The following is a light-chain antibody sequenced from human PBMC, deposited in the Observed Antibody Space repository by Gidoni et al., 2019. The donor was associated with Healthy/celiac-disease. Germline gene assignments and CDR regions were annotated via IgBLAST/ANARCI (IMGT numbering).Light chain of an antibody. J-gene: IGLJ3*02. CDR2: GNS. V-gene: IGLV1-40*01. Sequence: QSVLTQPPSVSGAPGQRVTISCTGSSPNIGAGYDVHWYQQLPGTAPKLLIYGNSNRPSGVPDRFSGSKSGTSASLAITGLQAEDEADYYCQSYDSSLSWVFGGGTKLTGL. CDR1: SPNIGAGYD. CDR3: QSYDSSLSWV.